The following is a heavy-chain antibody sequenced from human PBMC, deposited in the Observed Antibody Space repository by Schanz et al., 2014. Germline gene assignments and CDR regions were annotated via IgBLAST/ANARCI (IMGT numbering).Heavy chain of an antibody. J-gene: IGHJ6*02. CDR1: GYTFTNYG. CDR2: IMPLRGIG. D-gene: IGHD6-19*01. V-gene: IGHV1-69*04. Sequence: QVQLVQSGAEVKKPGASVGVSCKASGYTFTNYGVTWVRQAPGQGLEWLGRIMPLRGIGNNAWKFQDRLTITADKSMNITYMELSSLGTEDTAVYYCTRLRRADPNGFDVWGQGTTVTVS. CDR3: TRLRRADPNGFDV.